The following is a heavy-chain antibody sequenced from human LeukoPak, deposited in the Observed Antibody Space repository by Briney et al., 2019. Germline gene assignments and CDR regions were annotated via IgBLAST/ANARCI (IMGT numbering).Heavy chain of an antibody. CDR2: ISYDGSNK. Sequence: GGSLRLSCAASGFTFNSYAMHWVRQAPGKGLEWVAVISYDGSNKYYADSVKGRFTISRDNSKNTLYLQMNSLRAEDTAVYYCARVYGGNSPYYYYGMDVWGQGTTVTVSS. CDR1: GFTFNSYA. J-gene: IGHJ6*02. V-gene: IGHV3-30-3*01. D-gene: IGHD4-23*01. CDR3: ARVYGGNSPYYYYGMDV.